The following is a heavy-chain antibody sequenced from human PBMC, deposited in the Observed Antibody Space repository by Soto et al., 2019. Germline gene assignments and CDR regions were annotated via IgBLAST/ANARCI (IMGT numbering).Heavy chain of an antibody. J-gene: IGHJ5*02. D-gene: IGHD3-22*01. CDR1: GGTFNSYD. V-gene: IGHV1-69*13. CDR2: IIPIVETP. CDR3: ARLSRPNYYDTSGFFKDNWFDP. Sequence: VASVRVSCKASGGTFNSYDINWVRQAPGQGLEWMGGIIPIVETPKYAQKFQGRVTITADESTNTVYMELSSLRSEDTAMYYCARLSRPNYYDTSGFFKDNWFDPPGPVTLVTVSS.